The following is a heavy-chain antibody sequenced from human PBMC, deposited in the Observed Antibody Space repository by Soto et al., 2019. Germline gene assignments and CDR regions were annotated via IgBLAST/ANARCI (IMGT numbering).Heavy chain of an antibody. V-gene: IGHV1-18*04. CDR1: GYTFNYYG. Sequence: ASVKVSCKASGYTFNYYGISWVRQAPGQGLEWVGWISAHNGDTKYAQKLQGRLTLTTDTSTSTAYMELTSLTSDDTAVYYCASDWSRSFDSSGLMWFYWGQGTLVTVSS. CDR2: ISAHNGDT. J-gene: IGHJ4*02. D-gene: IGHD3-22*01. CDR3: ASDWSRSFDSSGLMWFY.